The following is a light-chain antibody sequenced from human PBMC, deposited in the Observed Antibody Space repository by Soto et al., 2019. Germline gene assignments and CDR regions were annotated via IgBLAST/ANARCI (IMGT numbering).Light chain of an antibody. Sequence: EIVMTQSPATLSVSPGERATLSSRASQSVGNNLAWYRQKSGQAPRLLIYGASIRATGIPARFSGSGSGTEFTLTIDSLQSDDFAVYLCQQYRNWPLTFGGGTKVEIK. CDR1: QSVGNN. CDR2: GAS. CDR3: QQYRNWPLT. V-gene: IGKV3-15*01. J-gene: IGKJ4*01.